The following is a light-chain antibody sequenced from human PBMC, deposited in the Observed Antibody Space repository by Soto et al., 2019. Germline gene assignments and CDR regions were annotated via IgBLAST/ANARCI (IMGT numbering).Light chain of an antibody. CDR1: RSIRSY. CDR3: QQSDDSPHP. Sequence: DIQMTQSPSSLSASVGDRVTITCPASRSIRSYLNWYQKKPAKAQKLLIFAASSLHSGVPSRFSGSGSETQFTLTIRSLQPEDSATYYCQQSDDSPHPFCQGTELEI. J-gene: IGKJ2*01. V-gene: IGKV1-39*01. CDR2: AAS.